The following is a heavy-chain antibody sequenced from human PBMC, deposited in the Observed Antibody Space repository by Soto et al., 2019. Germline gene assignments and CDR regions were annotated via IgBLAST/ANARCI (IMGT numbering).Heavy chain of an antibody. CDR2: ISGSGGST. CDR1: GFTLSSYA. J-gene: IGHJ4*02. CDR3: AKDVRAGDIVVVIKALDY. V-gene: IGHV3-23*01. D-gene: IGHD3-22*01. Sequence: GGSLRLSCAASGFTLSSYATSWVRQAPGKGLEWVSAISGSGGSTYYADSVKGRFTISRDNSKNTLYLQMNSLRAEDTAVYYCAKDVRAGDIVVVIKALDYWGQGTLVTVSS.